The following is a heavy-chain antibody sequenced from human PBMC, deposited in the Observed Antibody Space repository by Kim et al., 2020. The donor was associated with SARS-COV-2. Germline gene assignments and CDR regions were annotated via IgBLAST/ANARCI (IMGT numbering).Heavy chain of an antibody. V-gene: IGHV4-4*06. J-gene: IGHJ4*02. Sequence: LKSRVTMSVDTSKNQFSLRLSSVTAADTAVYYCARDGYYDFWSGYYHFDYWGQGTLVTVSS. D-gene: IGHD3-3*01. CDR3: ARDGYYDFWSGYYHFDY.